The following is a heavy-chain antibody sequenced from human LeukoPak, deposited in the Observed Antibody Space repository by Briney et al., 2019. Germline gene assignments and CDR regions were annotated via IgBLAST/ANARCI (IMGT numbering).Heavy chain of an antibody. CDR1: GGSISSGSYY. J-gene: IGHJ5*02. D-gene: IGHD2-2*01. V-gene: IGHV4-61*02. CDR3: ARRDQRNWFDP. Sequence: SQTLSLTCTVSGGSISSGSYYWSWIRQPAGKGLEWIGRIYTSGGTNYNPSLKSRVTISVDTSKNQFSLKLSSVTAADTAMYYCARRDQRNWFDPWGQGTLVTVSS. CDR2: IYTSGGT.